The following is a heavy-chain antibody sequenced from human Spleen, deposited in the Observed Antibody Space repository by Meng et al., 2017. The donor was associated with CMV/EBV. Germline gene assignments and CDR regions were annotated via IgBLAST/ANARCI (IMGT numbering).Heavy chain of an antibody. D-gene: IGHD6-6*01. CDR3: ARVPPIAAVDY. CDR2: IDPSGGST. J-gene: IGHJ4*02. Sequence: ASVKVSCKASGYTFTSYYMHWVRQAPGQGLEWMGIIDPSGGSTSYAQKFQGRVTMTRDTSTSTVYMELSSLRSEDTAVYYCARVPPIAAVDYWGQGTLVTVSS. V-gene: IGHV1-46*01. CDR1: GYTFTSYY.